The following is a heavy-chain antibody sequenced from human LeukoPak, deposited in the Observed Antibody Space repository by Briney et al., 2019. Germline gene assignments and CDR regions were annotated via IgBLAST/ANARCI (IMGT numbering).Heavy chain of an antibody. D-gene: IGHD1-26*01. V-gene: IGHV4-59*01. CDR1: GGSISSYY. J-gene: IGHJ5*02. CDR2: IYYSGST. CDR3: ARDSNDPYSGSPTT. Sequence: SETLSLTCTVSGGSISSYYWRWIRQPPGKGREAIGYIYYSGSTNYNPSLKSRVTISVDTSKNQFSLKLSSVTAADTAVYYCARDSNDPYSGSPTTWGQGTLVTVSS.